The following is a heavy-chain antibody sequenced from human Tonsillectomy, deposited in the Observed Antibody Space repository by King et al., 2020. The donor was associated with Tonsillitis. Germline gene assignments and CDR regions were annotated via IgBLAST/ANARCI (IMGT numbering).Heavy chain of an antibody. CDR2: INPSGGST. CDR1: GYTFTSYY. J-gene: IGHJ4*02. D-gene: IGHD3-22*01. V-gene: IGHV1-46*01. Sequence: VQLVQSGAEVKKPGASVKVSFKASGYTFTSYYVHWVRQAPGQGLEWIGLINPSGGSTSDAQKFQGRVIMIRDTSTSTVYMELSSLRSEDTAVYYCARTYYYDRSGYYFGYWGQGTLVTVSS. CDR3: ARTYYYDRSGYYFGY.